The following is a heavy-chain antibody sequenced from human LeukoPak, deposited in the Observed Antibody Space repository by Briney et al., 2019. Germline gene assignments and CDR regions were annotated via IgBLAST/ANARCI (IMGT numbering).Heavy chain of an antibody. D-gene: IGHD3-3*01. V-gene: IGHV4-61*02. CDR1: GGSISSGSYY. CDR2: IYASGST. CDR3: ARGIFGVVSPFDY. J-gene: IGHJ4*02. Sequence: SETLSLTCTVSGGSISSGSYYWSWIRQPAGKGLEWIGRIYASGSTNYNPSLKSRATISIDTSKNQFSLKLSSVTAADTAVYYCARGIFGVVSPFDYWGQGTLVTVSS.